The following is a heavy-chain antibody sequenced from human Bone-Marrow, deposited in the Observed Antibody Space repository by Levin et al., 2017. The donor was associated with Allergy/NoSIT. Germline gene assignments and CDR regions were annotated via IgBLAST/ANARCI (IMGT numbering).Heavy chain of an antibody. V-gene: IGHV4-34*01. J-gene: IGHJ6*02. CDR3: ARGMRTGDGYNYSYYYYGMDV. Sequence: SETLSLTCAVYGGSFSGYYWSWIRQPPGKGLEWIGEINHSGSTNYNPSLKSRVTISVDTSKNQFSLKLSSVTAADTAVYYCARGMRTGDGYNYSYYYYGMDVWGQGTTVTVSS. D-gene: IGHD5-24*01. CDR1: GGSFSGYY. CDR2: INHSGST.